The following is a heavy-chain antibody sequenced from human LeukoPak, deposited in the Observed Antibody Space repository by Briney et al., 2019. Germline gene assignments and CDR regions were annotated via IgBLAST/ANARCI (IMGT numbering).Heavy chain of an antibody. Sequence: GASVKVSCKASGYTFTSYDINWVRQATGQGLEWMGWMNPNSGNTGYAQKFQGRVTMTRNTSISTAYMELSSLRSEDTAVYYCASLAGGSYYYYGMDVWAKGPRSPSP. CDR3: ASLAGGSYYYYGMDV. J-gene: IGHJ6*02. D-gene: IGHD3-16*01. CDR2: MNPNSGNT. CDR1: GYTFTSYD. V-gene: IGHV1-8*01.